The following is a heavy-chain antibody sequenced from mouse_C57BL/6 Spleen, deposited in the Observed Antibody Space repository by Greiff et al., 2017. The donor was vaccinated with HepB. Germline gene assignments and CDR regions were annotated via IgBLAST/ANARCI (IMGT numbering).Heavy chain of an antibody. CDR1: GFTFSSYT. CDR2: ISGGGGNT. J-gene: IGHJ2*01. D-gene: IGHD1-1*01. Sequence: EVKVVESGGGLVKPGGSLKLSCAASGFTFSSYTMSWVRQTPEKRLEWVATISGGGGNTYYPDSVKGRFTISRDNAKNTLYLKMSSLRSEDTALYYCARHSPYYGSTTFDYWGQGTTLTVSS. CDR3: ARHSPYYGSTTFDY. V-gene: IGHV5-9*01.